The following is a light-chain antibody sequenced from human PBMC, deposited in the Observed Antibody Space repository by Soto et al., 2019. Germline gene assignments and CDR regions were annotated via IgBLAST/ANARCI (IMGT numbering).Light chain of an antibody. CDR2: GAS. CDR1: QSVDIN. V-gene: IGKV3-15*01. Sequence: EMVLTQSPATLSVYTGERVTLSCRASQSVDINLAWYQQKAGQAPRLLVYGASTKATDMPGRFSGRGSGTEFTLTINNLQSEDFAVYYCQQDRNWPRTFGQGTKVDIK. J-gene: IGKJ1*01. CDR3: QQDRNWPRT.